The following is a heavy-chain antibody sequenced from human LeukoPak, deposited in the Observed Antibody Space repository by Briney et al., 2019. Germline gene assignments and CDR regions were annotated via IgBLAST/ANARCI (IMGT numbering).Heavy chain of an antibody. CDR1: GGSFSGYY. Sequence: SETLSLTCAVYGGSFSGYYWSWIRQPPGKGLEWIGEINHSGSTNYNPSLKSRVTISVDTSKNQFSLRLSSVTAADTAVYYCARASDNYDSSGYGPWGQGTLVTVSS. CDR2: INHSGST. D-gene: IGHD3-22*01. J-gene: IGHJ5*02. V-gene: IGHV4-34*01. CDR3: ARASDNYDSSGYGP.